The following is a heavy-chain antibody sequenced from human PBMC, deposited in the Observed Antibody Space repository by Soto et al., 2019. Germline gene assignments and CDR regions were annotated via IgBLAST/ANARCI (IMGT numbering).Heavy chain of an antibody. V-gene: IGHV4-39*01. Sequence: SETLSLTCTVSGGSISSSSYYWGWIRQPPGKGLEWIGSIYYSGSTYYNPSLKSRVTISVDTSKNQFSLKLSSVTAADTAVYYCASLYSSSWYDHYYFDYWGQGTLVTVSS. CDR1: GGSISSSSYY. J-gene: IGHJ4*02. CDR3: ASLYSSSWYDHYYFDY. D-gene: IGHD6-13*01. CDR2: IYYSGST.